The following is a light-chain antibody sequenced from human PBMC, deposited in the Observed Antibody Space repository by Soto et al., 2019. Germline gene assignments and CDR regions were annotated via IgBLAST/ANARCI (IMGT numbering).Light chain of an antibody. Sequence: QSALTQPASVSGSPGQSITISCTGTSSDVGGYNYVSWYQQHPGKAPKLMIYDVSNRPSGVSNRFSGSKSGNTASLTISVLQAEDEADYYCSPYTSISTQVFGTGTKVTVL. CDR1: SSDVGGYNY. V-gene: IGLV2-14*01. CDR2: DVS. J-gene: IGLJ1*01. CDR3: SPYTSISTQV.